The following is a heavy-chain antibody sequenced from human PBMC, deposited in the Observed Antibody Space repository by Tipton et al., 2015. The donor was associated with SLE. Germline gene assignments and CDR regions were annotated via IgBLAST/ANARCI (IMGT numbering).Heavy chain of an antibody. V-gene: IGHV4-34*01. CDR3: ARGIDFWSGPWYFQH. Sequence: TLSLTCAVYGGSFSGYYWSWIRQPPGKGLEWIGEINHSGSTNYNPSLKSRVTISVDTSKNQFSLKLSSVTAADTAVYYCARGIDFWSGPWYFQHWGQGTLVTVSS. CDR2: INHSGST. D-gene: IGHD3-3*01. CDR1: GGSFSGYY. J-gene: IGHJ1*01.